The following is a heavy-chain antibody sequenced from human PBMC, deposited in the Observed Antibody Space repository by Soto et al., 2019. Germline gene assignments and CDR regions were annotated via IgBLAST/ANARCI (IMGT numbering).Heavy chain of an antibody. CDR2: VYHSGST. CDR1: GDSISSSKW. Sequence: PTETLSLTCAVSGDSISSSKWWSWVRQPPGKGLEWIGEVYHSGSTNYNPSLKSRVIISVDKSKNQFSLNLSSVTEAETEVYYRERGERQQQWDYCGQGTLVTVSS. V-gene: IGHV4-4*02. CDR3: ERGERQQQWDY. D-gene: IGHD6-13*01. J-gene: IGHJ4*02.